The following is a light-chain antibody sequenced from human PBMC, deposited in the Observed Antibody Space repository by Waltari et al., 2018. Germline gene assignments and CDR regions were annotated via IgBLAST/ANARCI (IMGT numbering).Light chain of an antibody. Sequence: VMTQSPATLSVSPGERATLSCRASLSIADNLAWYQQKRGQAPRLLIYGASTRATGIPARFTGRGSGTDFTLTISSLQSEDSEVYYCQQYNRWPPITFGQGTRLEI. V-gene: IGKV3-15*01. CDR3: QQYNRWPPIT. J-gene: IGKJ5*01. CDR1: LSIADN. CDR2: GAS.